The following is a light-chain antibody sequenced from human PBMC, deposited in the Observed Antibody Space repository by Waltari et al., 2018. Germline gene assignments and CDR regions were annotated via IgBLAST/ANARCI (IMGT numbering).Light chain of an antibody. CDR3: QQYYSTPFT. Sequence: DIVMTQSPDSLAVSLGERATINCKSSQSVLYSSNNKNYLAWYQQKPGQPPKLLIYWASTRESGVPDRFRGSGSGTDFTLTISSLPAEDVAVYYCQQYYSTPFTFGPGTKVDIK. CDR2: WAS. CDR1: QSVLYSSNNKNY. V-gene: IGKV4-1*01. J-gene: IGKJ3*01.